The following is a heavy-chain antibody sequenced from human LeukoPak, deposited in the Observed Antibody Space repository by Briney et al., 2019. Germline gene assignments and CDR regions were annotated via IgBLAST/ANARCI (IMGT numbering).Heavy chain of an antibody. D-gene: IGHD3-10*01. CDR2: INPNSGGT. CDR3: ARAFLWFGESFYDAYDI. V-gene: IGHV1-2*02. J-gene: IGHJ3*02. CDR1: GYTFTGSY. Sequence: GASVKVSCKGSGYTFTGSYMHWVRQAPGQGLEWMGWINPNSGGTNYAQKFRGRDTMTRDTSISTAYMELSRLRSDDTAIYYCARAFLWFGESFYDAYDIWGQGTMVTVSS.